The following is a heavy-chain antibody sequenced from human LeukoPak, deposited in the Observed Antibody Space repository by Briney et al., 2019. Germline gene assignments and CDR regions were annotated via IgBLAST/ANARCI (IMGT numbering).Heavy chain of an antibody. CDR3: ARARRITIFGVVTNAYYFDY. J-gene: IGHJ4*02. CDR2: MNPNSGNT. D-gene: IGHD3-3*01. Sequence: ASEKVSCKASGYTFTSYDINWVRQATGQGLEWMGWMNPNSGNTGYAQKFQGRVTMTRNTSISTAYMELSSLRSEDTAVYYCARARRITIFGVVTNAYYFDYWGQGTLVTVSS. V-gene: IGHV1-8*01. CDR1: GYTFTSYD.